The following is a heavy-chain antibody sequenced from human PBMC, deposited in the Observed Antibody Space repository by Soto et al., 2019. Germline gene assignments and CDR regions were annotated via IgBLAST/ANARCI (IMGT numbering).Heavy chain of an antibody. CDR3: ARTRFLEWLLYSHEHYFDY. D-gene: IGHD3-3*01. J-gene: IGHJ4*02. Sequence: SETLSLTCAVYGGSFSGYYWSWIRQPPGKGLEWIGEINHSGSTNYNPSLKSRVTISVDTSKNQFSLKLSSVTAADTAVYYCARTRFLEWLLYSHEHYFDYWGQGTLVTVSS. CDR1: GGSFSGYY. CDR2: INHSGST. V-gene: IGHV4-34*01.